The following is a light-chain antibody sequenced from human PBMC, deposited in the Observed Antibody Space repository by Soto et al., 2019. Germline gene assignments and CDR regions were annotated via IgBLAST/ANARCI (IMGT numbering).Light chain of an antibody. Sequence: DLQMTQSPSTLSASVGDRVTITCRASQSISRWLAWYQQKPGKAPKLLIYDVSNLQSGVPSRFSGSGSGTEFTLTIGSLQPDDFAIYHCQQYSTHSTFGQGTKLEIK. CDR3: QQYSTHST. J-gene: IGKJ2*01. CDR1: QSISRW. CDR2: DVS. V-gene: IGKV1-5*01.